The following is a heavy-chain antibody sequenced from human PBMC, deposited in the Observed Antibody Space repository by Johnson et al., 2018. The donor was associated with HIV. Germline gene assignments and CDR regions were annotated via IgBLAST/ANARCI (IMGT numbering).Heavy chain of an antibody. CDR3: AKVSSWYFLRAFDI. CDR1: GFTFSSYG. Sequence: QVQLVESGGGVVKPGRSLRLSCAASGFTFSSYGMHWVRQAPGKGLEWVAVISYDGSNKYYADSVKGRFTISRDNSKNTLYLQMNSLRAEDTAVYYCAKVSSWYFLRAFDIWGQGTMVTVSS. D-gene: IGHD6-13*01. V-gene: IGHV3-30*18. J-gene: IGHJ3*02. CDR2: ISYDGSNK.